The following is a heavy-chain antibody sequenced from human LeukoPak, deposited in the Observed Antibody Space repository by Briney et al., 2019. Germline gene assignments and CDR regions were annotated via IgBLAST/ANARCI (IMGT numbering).Heavy chain of an antibody. Sequence: SETLSLTCTVSGGSISSYYWSWIRQPPGKGLEWIGYIYYSGSTNYNPSLKSRVTISVDTSKNQFSLKLYSVTAADTAVYYCARTLTRANWFDPWGQGTLVTVSS. CDR2: IYYSGST. CDR1: GGSISSYY. CDR3: ARTLTRANWFDP. V-gene: IGHV4-59*01. J-gene: IGHJ5*02. D-gene: IGHD3-9*01.